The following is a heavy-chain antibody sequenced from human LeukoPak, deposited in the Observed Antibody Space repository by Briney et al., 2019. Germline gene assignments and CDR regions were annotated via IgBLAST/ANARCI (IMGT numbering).Heavy chain of an antibody. V-gene: IGHV1-69*13. D-gene: IGHD6-13*01. CDR2: IIPIFGTA. Sequence: SVKVSCKASGGTFSSYAISWVRQAPGQGLEWMGGIIPIFGTANYAQKFQGRVTITADESTSTAYMELSRLRSDDTAVYYCARETGIAAAGDFDYWGQGTLVTVSS. J-gene: IGHJ4*02. CDR3: ARETGIAAAGDFDY. CDR1: GGTFSSYA.